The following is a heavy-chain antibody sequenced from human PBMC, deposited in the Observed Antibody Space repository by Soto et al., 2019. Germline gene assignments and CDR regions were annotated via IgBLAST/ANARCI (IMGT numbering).Heavy chain of an antibody. V-gene: IGHV2-5*01. Sequence: SCPRLVHPPQTLTLTCTFSGFSLTSGVVGVGWIRQPPGEALEWLALIYWNDEQYYNPSLRNRLTITRDTSKNQVVLTMTNMDPVDTATYYCAHRLPGPSGYDVWGQGTTVTVSS. D-gene: IGHD6-13*01. CDR2: IYWNDEQ. CDR1: GFSLTSGVVG. J-gene: IGHJ6*02. CDR3: AHRLPGPSGYDV.